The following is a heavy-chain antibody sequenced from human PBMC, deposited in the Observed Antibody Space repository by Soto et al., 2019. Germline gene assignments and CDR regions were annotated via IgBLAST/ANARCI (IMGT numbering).Heavy chain of an antibody. J-gene: IGHJ6*02. CDR1: GFTFTSSA. V-gene: IGHV1-58*01. CDR2: IVVGSGNT. Sequence: SVKFSCEASGFTFTSSAVKWVRQARGQRLEWIGWIVVGSGNTNYAQKFQERVTITRDMSTSTAYMELSNLRSEDTAVYYCAADYYDRSGYYPHGMDVWGQGTTVSVSS. D-gene: IGHD3-22*01. CDR3: AADYYDRSGYYPHGMDV.